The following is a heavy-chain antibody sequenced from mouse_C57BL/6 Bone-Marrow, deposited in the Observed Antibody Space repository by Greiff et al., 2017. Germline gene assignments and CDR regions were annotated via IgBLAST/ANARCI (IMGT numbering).Heavy chain of an antibody. Sequence: EVQLQQSGAELVKPGASVKLSCTASGFNITDYYMPWVKQRTEQGLEWIGRIDPEDGVTKYAPKFQGKATITADTSSNTAYLQLSSLTSEDTAVYYCAFDGYPFAYWGQGTLVTVSA. CDR1: GFNITDYY. CDR2: IDPEDGVT. CDR3: AFDGYPFAY. J-gene: IGHJ3*01. V-gene: IGHV14-2*01. D-gene: IGHD2-3*01.